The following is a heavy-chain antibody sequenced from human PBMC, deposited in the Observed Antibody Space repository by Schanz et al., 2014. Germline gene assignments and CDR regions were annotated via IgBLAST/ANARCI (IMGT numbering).Heavy chain of an antibody. CDR3: ARGGADSAMAHEY. D-gene: IGHD5-18*01. Sequence: EVQLVESGGEFIQPGGSLRLSCEASGFTFSRYWMHWVRQAPGKGLEWVSRLNFDETYTSYADSVKGRFTISRDNAKNPVYLQMTSLRVEDTAVYYCARGGADSAMAHEYWGRGTLVTVSS. J-gene: IGHJ4*02. CDR2: LNFDETYT. V-gene: IGHV3-74*01. CDR1: GFTFSRYW.